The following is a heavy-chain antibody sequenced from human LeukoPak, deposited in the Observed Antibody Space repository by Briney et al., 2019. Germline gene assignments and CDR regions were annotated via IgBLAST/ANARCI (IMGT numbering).Heavy chain of an antibody. CDR3: ARVVGGYGAIYYSDY. CDR2: ISSSSSYI. Sequence: GGSLRLSCAASGFTFSSYSMNWVRQAPGKGLEWVSSISSSSSYIYYADSVKGRFTISRDNAKNSLYLQMNSLRAEDTAVYYCARVVGGYGAIYYSDYWGQGTLVTVSS. V-gene: IGHV3-21*01. J-gene: IGHJ4*02. D-gene: IGHD5-12*01. CDR1: GFTFSSYS.